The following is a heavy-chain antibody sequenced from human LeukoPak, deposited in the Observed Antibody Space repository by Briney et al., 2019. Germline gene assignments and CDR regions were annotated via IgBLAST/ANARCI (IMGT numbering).Heavy chain of an antibody. J-gene: IGHJ4*02. D-gene: IGHD1-1*01. V-gene: IGHV5-10-1*01. CDR3: ARLFRNWSDGGVDQ. CDR2: IDPSDSYT. CDR1: GYSFSSYW. Sequence: GESLKISCKGSGYSFSSYWINWVRQMPGKGLEWMGRIDPSDSYTNYNPSFQGHVTISADKSISTAYLQWSSLKASDTAMYYCARLFRNWSDGGVDQWGLGTRVTVSS.